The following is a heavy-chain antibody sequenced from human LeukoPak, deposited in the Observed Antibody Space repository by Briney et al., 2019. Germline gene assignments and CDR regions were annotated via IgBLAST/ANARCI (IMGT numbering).Heavy chain of an antibody. CDR3: ARDLAAMGGFCIDY. V-gene: IGHV3-48*03. D-gene: IGHD5-18*01. CDR1: GFTFSSYE. CDR2: ISSSGSTI. Sequence: GGSLRLSCAASGFTFSSYEMNWVRQAPGKGLEWVSYISSSGSTIYYADSVKGRFTISRDNAKNSLYLQMNSLRAEDTAVYYCARDLAAMGGFCIDYWGQGTLVTVSS. J-gene: IGHJ4*02.